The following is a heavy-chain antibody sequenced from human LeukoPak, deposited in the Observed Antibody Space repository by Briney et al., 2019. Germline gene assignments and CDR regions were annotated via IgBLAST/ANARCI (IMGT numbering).Heavy chain of an antibody. D-gene: IGHD6-13*01. Sequence: SQTLSLTCTVSGGSMSSGDFYWSWIRQPAGEGLEWIGRVSTSGSTNYNPSLKSRVTISIDTSRNQFSLMVSSVTAADTAVYYCARVSGSSWAYDYWGQGTLVTVSS. V-gene: IGHV4-61*02. CDR2: VSTSGST. CDR1: GGSMSSGDFY. J-gene: IGHJ4*02. CDR3: ARVSGSSWAYDY.